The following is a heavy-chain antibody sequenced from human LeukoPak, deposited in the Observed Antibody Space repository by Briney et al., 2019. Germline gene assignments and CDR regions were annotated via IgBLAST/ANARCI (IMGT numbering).Heavy chain of an antibody. Sequence: SVKVSCKASGFTFTSSAVQWVRQARGQRLEWIGRIVVGSGNTNYAQKFQERVTITRDMSTSTAYMELSSLRSEDTAVYYCAASPDYYDSSGYSYYFDYWGQGTLVTVSS. CDR2: IVVGSGNT. V-gene: IGHV1-58*01. J-gene: IGHJ4*02. CDR1: GFTFTSSA. CDR3: AASPDYYDSSGYSYYFDY. D-gene: IGHD3-22*01.